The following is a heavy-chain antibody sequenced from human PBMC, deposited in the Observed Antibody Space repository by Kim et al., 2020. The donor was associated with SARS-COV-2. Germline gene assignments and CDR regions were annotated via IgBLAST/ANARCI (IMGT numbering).Heavy chain of an antibody. CDR2: VLASGST. V-gene: IGHV4-4*07. CDR1: GGSITTSS. D-gene: IGHD2-8*01. Sequence: SETLSLTCTVSGGSITTSSWSWIRQPAGKGLEWIGRVLASGSTSYNPSLRSRVTMSVDTSKNQFSLKLNSVTAADTAVYYCARPIGNGWFDAWGQGTLVTVSS. CDR3: ARPIGNGWFDA. J-gene: IGHJ5*02.